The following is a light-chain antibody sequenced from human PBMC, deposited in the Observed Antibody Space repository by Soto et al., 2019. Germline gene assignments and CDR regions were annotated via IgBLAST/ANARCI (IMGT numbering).Light chain of an antibody. J-gene: IGKJ4*01. V-gene: IGKV3-15*01. CDR3: QQYNNWPPA. Sequence: EIVMTQSPATLSVSPGERATLSYRAGQSVNNNLAWYQQKPGQAPRLLIYDASTRATGIPARFSGSGSGTEFTLTISSLQSEDFAVYSCQQYNNWPPAFGGGSKVEIK. CDR2: DAS. CDR1: QSVNNN.